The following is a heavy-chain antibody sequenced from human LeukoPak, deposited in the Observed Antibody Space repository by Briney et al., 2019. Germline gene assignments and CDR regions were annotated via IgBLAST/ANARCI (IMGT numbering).Heavy chain of an antibody. D-gene: IGHD1-1*01. CDR2: IYYSGST. Sequence: KPSETLSLTCTVSGDSISSSSYYWSWIRQPPGKGLEWIGYIYYSGSTNYNPSLKSRVTISVDTSKNQFSLKLSSVTAADTAVYYCAVARVPPSFDYWGQGTLVTVSS. CDR1: GDSISSSSYY. CDR3: AVARVPPSFDY. J-gene: IGHJ4*02. V-gene: IGHV4-61*01.